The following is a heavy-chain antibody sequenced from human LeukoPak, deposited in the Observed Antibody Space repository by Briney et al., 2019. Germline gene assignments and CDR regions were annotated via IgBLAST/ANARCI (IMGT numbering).Heavy chain of an antibody. CDR3: ARHWLDSGTPDRFDY. Sequence: PSETLSLTCTVSGDSFSSYYWSWIRQPPGKGLEWIGYIYHSGSTNYNPSLKSRVTISVDTSKNQFSLKLYSVTAADTAVYYCARHWLDSGTPDRFDYWGQGTLVTVPS. D-gene: IGHD3-10*01. CDR2: IYHSGST. CDR1: GDSFSSYY. J-gene: IGHJ4*02. V-gene: IGHV4-59*08.